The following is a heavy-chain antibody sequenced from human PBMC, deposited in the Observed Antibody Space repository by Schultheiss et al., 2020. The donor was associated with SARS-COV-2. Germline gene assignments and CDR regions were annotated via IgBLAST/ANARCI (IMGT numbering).Heavy chain of an antibody. CDR3: ASIYYGSGSHNPDY. CDR2: IYHSGST. V-gene: IGHV4-30-2*01. J-gene: IGHJ4*02. Sequence: SETLSLTCAVSGGSISSGGYSWSWIRQPPGKGLEWIGYIYHSGSTYYNPSLKSRVTISVDRSKNQFSLKLSSVTAADTAVYYCASIYYGSGSHNPDYWGQGTLVTVSS. CDR1: GGSISSGGYS. D-gene: IGHD3-10*01.